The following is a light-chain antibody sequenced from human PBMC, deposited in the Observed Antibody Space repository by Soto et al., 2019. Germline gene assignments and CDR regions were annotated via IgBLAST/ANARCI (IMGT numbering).Light chain of an antibody. Sequence: EIVMTQSPATLSVSPGERATLSCRASQSVSGNLAWYQQKPGQAPRLLIYGTTTRATGIPARFSGSGSGTEFTLTISSLQSEDFAVYYCQQHANWPLTFGGGTKVEIK. CDR2: GTT. CDR1: QSVSGN. J-gene: IGKJ4*01. V-gene: IGKV3-15*01. CDR3: QQHANWPLT.